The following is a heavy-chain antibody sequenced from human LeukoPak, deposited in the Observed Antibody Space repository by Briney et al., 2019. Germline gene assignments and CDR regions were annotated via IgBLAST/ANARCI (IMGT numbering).Heavy chain of an antibody. J-gene: IGHJ4*02. CDR2: INHSGST. CDR3: ARSSGLYDSSSSYHGYFDS. D-gene: IGHD3-22*01. V-gene: IGHV4-34*01. Sequence: PSETLSLTCAVYGGSFSGYYWSWIRQPPGKGLEWIGEINHSGSTNYNPSLKSRVTLSLDTSKNHFSLKLASVTAADTAVYFCARSSGLYDSSSSYHGYFDSWGPGTLVAVSS. CDR1: GGSFSGYY.